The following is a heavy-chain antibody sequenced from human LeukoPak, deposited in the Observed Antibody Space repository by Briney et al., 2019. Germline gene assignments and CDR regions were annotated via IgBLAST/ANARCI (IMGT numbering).Heavy chain of an antibody. CDR2: ISAYNGNT. V-gene: IGHV1-18*01. D-gene: IGHD3-22*01. CDR1: GYTFTSYG. Sequence: ASVKVSCKASGYTFTSYGISWVRQAPGQGLEWMGWISAYNGNTNYAQKLQGRVTMTTDTSTSTAYMELRSLRSDDTAVYYCARYYYDSSGYYWVDYWGQGTLVTVSS. CDR3: ARYYYDSSGYYWVDY. J-gene: IGHJ4*02.